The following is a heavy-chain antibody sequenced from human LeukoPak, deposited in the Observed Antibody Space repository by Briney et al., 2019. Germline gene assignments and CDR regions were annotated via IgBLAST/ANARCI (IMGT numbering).Heavy chain of an antibody. CDR1: GYIFTDYY. CDR3: ARGPYDSSGYYFD. D-gene: IGHD3-22*01. V-gene: IGHV1/OR15-1*04. Sequence: ASVKVSCKASGYIFTDYYMHWVRQAPGQELGWMGRINPNSGGTNYAQKFQGRVTMTRNTSISTAYMELSSLRSEDTAVYYCARGPYDSSGYYFDWGQGTLGTVSS. J-gene: IGHJ4*02. CDR2: INPNSGGT.